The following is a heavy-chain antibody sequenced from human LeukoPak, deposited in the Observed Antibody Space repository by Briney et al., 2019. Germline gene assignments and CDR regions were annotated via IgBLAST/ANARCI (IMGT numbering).Heavy chain of an antibody. D-gene: IGHD2-2*01. J-gene: IGHJ6*02. Sequence: ASVKVSCKASGGTFSSYAISWVRQAPGQGLEWMGWISAYNGNTNYAQKLQGRVTMTTDTSTSTAYMELRSLRSDDTAVYYCARDDCSSTSCYDYYYGMDVWGQGTTVTVSS. CDR2: ISAYNGNT. CDR1: GGTFSSYA. V-gene: IGHV1-18*01. CDR3: ARDDCSSTSCYDYYYGMDV.